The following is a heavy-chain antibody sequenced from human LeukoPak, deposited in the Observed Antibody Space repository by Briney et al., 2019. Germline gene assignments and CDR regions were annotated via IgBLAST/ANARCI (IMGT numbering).Heavy chain of an antibody. J-gene: IGHJ6*02. V-gene: IGHV3-21*01. CDR1: GFTFSSYS. Sequence: PGGSLRLSCAASGFTFSSYSMNWVRQAPGKGLEWVSSISSSSSYINYADSVKGRFTISRDNAKNSLYLQMNSLRAEDTAVYYCARDFPLDYGDYRDYYGMDVWGQGTTVTVSS. CDR2: ISSSSSYI. D-gene: IGHD4-17*01. CDR3: ARDFPLDYGDYRDYYGMDV.